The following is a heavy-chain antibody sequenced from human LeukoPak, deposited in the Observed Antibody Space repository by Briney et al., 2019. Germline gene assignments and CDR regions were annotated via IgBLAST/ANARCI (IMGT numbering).Heavy chain of an antibody. D-gene: IGHD3-10*01. CDR3: ARYPQWFGELTFDY. Sequence: AGGSLRLSCAASGFTFSSYEMNWVRQAPGKGLEWVSYISSSGSTIYYADSVKGRFTISRDNAKNSLYLQMNSLRAADTAVYYCARYPQWFGELTFDYWGQGTLVTVSS. V-gene: IGHV3-48*03. J-gene: IGHJ4*02. CDR1: GFTFSSYE. CDR2: ISSSGSTI.